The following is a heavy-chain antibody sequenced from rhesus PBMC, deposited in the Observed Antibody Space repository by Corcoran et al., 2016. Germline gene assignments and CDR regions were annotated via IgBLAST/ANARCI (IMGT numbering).Heavy chain of an antibody. CDR3: ARRSSYWYFDL. V-gene: IGHV4-127*01. CDR2: IGGIRGRT. CDR1: GYSISSGYG. Sequence: QVQLQESGPGLVKPSETLSLTCAVSGYSISSGYGWSWIRQPPGKGLEWIGYIGGIRGRTTYNPPLKSRDTISKKTAKDQFSRELSSVTAADTAVYYCARRSSYWYFDLWGPGTPITISS. J-gene: IGHJ2*01. D-gene: IGHD4-29*01.